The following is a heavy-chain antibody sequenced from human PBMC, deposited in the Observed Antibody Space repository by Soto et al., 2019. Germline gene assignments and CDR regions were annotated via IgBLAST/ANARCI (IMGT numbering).Heavy chain of an antibody. CDR1: GGTFSSYA. CDR2: IIPIFGTA. CDR3: ARDVGYGLIDY. Sequence: GASVKVSCKASGGTFSSYAISWVRQAPGQGLEWMGGIIPIFGTANYAQKFQGRVTITADESTSTAYMELRSLRSDDTAVYYCARDVGYGLIDYWGQGTLVTVSS. D-gene: IGHD5-18*01. V-gene: IGHV1-69*13. J-gene: IGHJ4*02.